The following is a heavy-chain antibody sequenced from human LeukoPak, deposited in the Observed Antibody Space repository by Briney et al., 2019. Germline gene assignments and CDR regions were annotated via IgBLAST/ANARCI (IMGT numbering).Heavy chain of an antibody. J-gene: IGHJ4*02. CDR2: IYTSGST. CDR1: GGSISSGSYY. CDR3: ARGGYSYGLVDY. V-gene: IGHV4-61*02. D-gene: IGHD5-18*01. Sequence: SETLSLTCTVSGGSISSGSYYWSWIRQPAGKGLEWIGRIYTSGSTNYNPSLKSRVTISVDTSKNQFSLKLSSVTAADTAVYYCARGGYSYGLVDYWGQGTLVTVSS.